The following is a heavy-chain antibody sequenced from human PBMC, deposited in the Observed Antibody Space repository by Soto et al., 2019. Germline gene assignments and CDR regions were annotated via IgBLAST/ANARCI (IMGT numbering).Heavy chain of an antibody. CDR3: ARGRKLVATCFHNGFDI. V-gene: IGHV1-69*06. J-gene: IGHJ3*02. CDR2: IIPIFGST. Sequence: QVQLVQSGAEVNKPGSSVKVSCKASGGTFSSYAVSWVRQAPGQGLEWMGGIIPIFGSTNYAQKFQDRVTITADKSTSTALMALSSLSDDAAAVYYCARGRKLVATCFHNGFDIWGQGTMVTVSS. CDR1: GGTFSSYA. D-gene: IGHD5-12*01.